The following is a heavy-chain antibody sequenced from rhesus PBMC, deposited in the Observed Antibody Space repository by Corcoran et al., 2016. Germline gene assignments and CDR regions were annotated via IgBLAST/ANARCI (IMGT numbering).Heavy chain of an antibody. Sequence: QVQLQESGPGVVKPSETLSLTCAVSGGSISSGYDWSWIRQPPGKGLEWIGYIYGSSGSTNYNPSLNNRVTISKDASKNQFSLKLSSVTAADTAVYYCARDRVFDYWGQGVLVTVSS. V-gene: IGHV4-76*01. CDR1: GGSISSGYD. CDR2: IYGSSGST. CDR3: ARDRVFDY. J-gene: IGHJ4*01.